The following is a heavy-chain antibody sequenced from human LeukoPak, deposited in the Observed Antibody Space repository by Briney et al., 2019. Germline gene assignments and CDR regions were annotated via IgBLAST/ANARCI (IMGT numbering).Heavy chain of an antibody. CDR1: GFTFSSYA. D-gene: IGHD6-19*01. CDR3: ARRRYSSDPYYFDY. J-gene: IGHJ4*02. V-gene: IGHV3-30-3*01. Sequence: GGSLRLSCAASGFTFSSYAMHWARQAPGKGLEWVAVISYDGSNKYYADSVKGRFTIPRDNSKNTLYLQMNSLRAEDTAVYYCARRRYSSDPYYFDYWGQGTLVTVSS. CDR2: ISYDGSNK.